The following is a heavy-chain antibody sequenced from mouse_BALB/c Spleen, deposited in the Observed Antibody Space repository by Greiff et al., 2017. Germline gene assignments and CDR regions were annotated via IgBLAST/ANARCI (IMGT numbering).Heavy chain of an antibody. CDR2: ISTYYGNT. D-gene: IGHD1-1*01. CDR1: GYTFTDYA. CDR3: ARGYYGSSSVPHFDY. J-gene: IGHJ2*01. V-gene: IGHV1-67*01. Sequence: QVQLQQSGPELVRPGVSVKISCKGSGYTFTDYAMHWVKQSHAKSLEWIGVISTYYGNTNYNQKFKGKATMTVDKSSSTAYMELARLTSEDSAIYYCARGYYGSSSVPHFDYWGQGTTLTVSS.